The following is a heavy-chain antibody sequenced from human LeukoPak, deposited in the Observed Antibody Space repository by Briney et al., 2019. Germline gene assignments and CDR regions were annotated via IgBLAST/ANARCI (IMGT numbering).Heavy chain of an antibody. CDR3: ASPGATGGHALDN. CDR1: GGSVSSGSYY. J-gene: IGHJ3*02. Sequence: SETLSLTCTVSGGSVSSGSYYWSWIRQPPGKGLEWIGYIYYSGSTNYNPSLKSRVTISVDTSKNQFSLKLSSVTAADTAVYYCASPGATGGHALDNWGQGTMVTVSS. V-gene: IGHV4-61*01. CDR2: IYYSGST. D-gene: IGHD1-26*01.